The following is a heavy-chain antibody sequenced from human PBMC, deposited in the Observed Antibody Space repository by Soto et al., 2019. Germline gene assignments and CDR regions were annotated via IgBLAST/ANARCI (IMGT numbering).Heavy chain of an antibody. D-gene: IGHD3-22*01. Sequence: SVKVSCKASGGSFSSYASSWVRQAPGQGLEWMGGIIPIFGTANYAQKFQGRVTITADESTSTAYMELSSLRSEDTAVYYCASGYDSSGYKSSWGQGTLVTVSS. CDR2: IIPIFGTA. CDR1: GGSFSSYA. J-gene: IGHJ5*02. CDR3: ASGYDSSGYKSS. V-gene: IGHV1-69*13.